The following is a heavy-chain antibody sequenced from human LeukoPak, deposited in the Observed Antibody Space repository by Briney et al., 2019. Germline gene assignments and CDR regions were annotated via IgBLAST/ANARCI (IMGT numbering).Heavy chain of an antibody. Sequence: SETLSLTCTVSGASISGSPYYWGWIRQSPGKGLEWIGSFYDGGSIYYNPSLESRVIVSVDTSKNQLSLNMSSVTAADTAMYYCGRPYRVYGHFPFDYWGQGILVTVSS. D-gene: IGHD3-10*01. J-gene: IGHJ4*02. CDR2: FYDGGSI. V-gene: IGHV4-39*01. CDR3: GRPYRVYGHFPFDY. CDR1: GASISGSPYY.